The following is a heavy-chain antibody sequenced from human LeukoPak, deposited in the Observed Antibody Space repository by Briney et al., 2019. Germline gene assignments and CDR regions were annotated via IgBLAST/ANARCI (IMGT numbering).Heavy chain of an antibody. V-gene: IGHV1-69*05. CDR1: GGTFSSYA. CDR3: ARGRRGATGSTGDY. D-gene: IGHD4-17*01. CDR2: IIPIFGTA. Sequence: GASVKASCKASGGTFSSYAISWVRQAPGQGLEWMGRIIPIFGTANYAQKFQGRVTMTRDTSISTAYMELSRLRSDDTAVYYCARGRRGATGSTGDYWGQGTLVTVSS. J-gene: IGHJ4*02.